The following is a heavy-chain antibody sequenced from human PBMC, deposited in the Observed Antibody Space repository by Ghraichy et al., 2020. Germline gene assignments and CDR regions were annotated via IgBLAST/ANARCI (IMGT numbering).Heavy chain of an antibody. CDR2: ISSSSSYI. Sequence: GESLNISCAASGFTFSSYSMNWVRQAPGKGLEWVSSISSSSSYIYYADSVKGRFTISRDNAKNSLYLQMNSLRAEDTAVYYCARLVAGTPDYWGQGTLVTVSS. D-gene: IGHD6-19*01. J-gene: IGHJ4*02. CDR3: ARLVAGTPDY. V-gene: IGHV3-21*01. CDR1: GFTFSSYS.